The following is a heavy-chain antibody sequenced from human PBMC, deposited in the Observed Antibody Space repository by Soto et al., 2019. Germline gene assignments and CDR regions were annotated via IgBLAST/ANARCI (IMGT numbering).Heavy chain of an antibody. D-gene: IGHD4-4*01. CDR3: ASTDYSNYRNYYYYYMDV. CDR1: GFTFSSYW. V-gene: IGHV3-7*01. J-gene: IGHJ6*03. CDR2: IKQDGSEK. Sequence: EVQLVESGGGLVQPGGSLRLSCAASGFTFSSYWMSWVRQAPGKGLEWVANIKQDGSEKYYVDSVKGRFTNSRDNAKNSLYLQMNSLRAEDTAVYYCASTDYSNYRNYYYYYMDVWGKGTTVTVSS.